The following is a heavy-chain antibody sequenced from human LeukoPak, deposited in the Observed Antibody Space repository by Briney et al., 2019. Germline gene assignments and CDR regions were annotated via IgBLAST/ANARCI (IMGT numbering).Heavy chain of an antibody. CDR3: ARASRDGYNQNFDH. Sequence: GGSLQSSSKGLGCSFISYWNAWVGRRPGKGREWMGIIYPGGSETRYDPSFQGQVTISADSSTSTAYLQWSSLRASDTAMYYCARASRDGYNQNFDHWGQGTLVTVSS. D-gene: IGHD5-24*01. J-gene: IGHJ4*02. CDR1: GCSFISYW. CDR2: IYPGGSET. V-gene: IGHV5-51*01.